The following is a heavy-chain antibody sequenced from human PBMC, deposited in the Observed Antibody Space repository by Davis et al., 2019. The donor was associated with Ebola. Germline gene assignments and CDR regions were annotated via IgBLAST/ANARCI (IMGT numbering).Heavy chain of an antibody. CDR3: ARDRSSTIDY. CDR2: INHSGST. D-gene: IGHD6-13*01. J-gene: IGHJ4*02. Sequence: PSETLSLTCAVYGGSFSGYYWSWIRQPPGKGLEWIGEINHSGSTNYKPSLKSRVTISVDTSKNQFSLKLSSVTAADTAVYYCARDRSSTIDYWGQGTLVTVSS. V-gene: IGHV4-34*01. CDR1: GGSFSGYY.